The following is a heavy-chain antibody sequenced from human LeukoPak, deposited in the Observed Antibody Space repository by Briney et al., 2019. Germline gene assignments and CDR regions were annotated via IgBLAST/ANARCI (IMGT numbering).Heavy chain of an antibody. Sequence: GGSLRLSCAASGFTFNSYWMTWVRQAPGKGLEWVSYISSSSGSIYYADSVKGRFTISRDNAKNSLYLQMNSLRDEDTAVYYCARAKGDYYDSSGYYLNYWGQGTLVTVSS. D-gene: IGHD3-22*01. CDR3: ARAKGDYYDSSGYYLNY. J-gene: IGHJ4*02. CDR2: ISSSSGSI. V-gene: IGHV3-48*02. CDR1: GFTFNSYW.